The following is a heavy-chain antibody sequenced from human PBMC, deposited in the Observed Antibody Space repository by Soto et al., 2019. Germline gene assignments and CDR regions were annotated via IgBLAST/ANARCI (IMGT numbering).Heavy chain of an antibody. CDR2: ISSGSNYI. V-gene: IGHV3-21*01. CDR1: GFTFSTYT. CDR3: ARDYGKLNP. D-gene: IGHD2-15*01. J-gene: IGHJ5*02. Sequence: EVQLVESGGGLVKPGGSLRLSCAASGFTFSTYTMNWVRQTPGKGLEWVSSISSGSNYIYYADSLKGRFTISSDNAKNSLYLQMNSLRAEDTAVYYCARDYGKLNPWGQGTLVTVSS.